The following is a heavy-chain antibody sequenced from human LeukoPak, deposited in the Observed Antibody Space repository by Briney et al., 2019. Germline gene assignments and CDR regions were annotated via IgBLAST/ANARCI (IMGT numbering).Heavy chain of an antibody. D-gene: IGHD2-15*01. Sequence: SETLSLTCTVSGGSISPYYWSWIRQPPGKGLEWIGHFHYTGSTKYNPSLKSRVTISVETSKNRFSLRLSSVTAADTAVYYCARHHPSYYYYYYGMDVWGQGTTVTVSS. CDR3: ARHHPSYYYYYYGMDV. J-gene: IGHJ6*02. CDR2: FHYTGST. V-gene: IGHV4-59*08. CDR1: GGSISPYY.